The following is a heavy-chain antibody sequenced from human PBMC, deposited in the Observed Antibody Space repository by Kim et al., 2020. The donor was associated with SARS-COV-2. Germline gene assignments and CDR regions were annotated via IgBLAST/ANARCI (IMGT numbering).Heavy chain of an antibody. Sequence: GGSLRLSCTVSGFNFNSYSMNWVRQAPGKGLEWVSYISSSSSTVYYVGSVRGRFTISRDNAKNSLFLQMNSLRDDDTAVYYCARCPLSMTMVRGMITTTLFDYYNMDAWGQGTTVTVSS. CDR1: GFNFNSYS. V-gene: IGHV3-48*02. CDR2: ISSSSSTV. D-gene: IGHD3-10*01. CDR3: ARCPLSMTMVRGMITTTLFDYYNMDA. J-gene: IGHJ6*02.